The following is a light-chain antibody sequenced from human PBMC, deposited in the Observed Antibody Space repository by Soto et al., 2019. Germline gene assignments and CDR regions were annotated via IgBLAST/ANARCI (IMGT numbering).Light chain of an antibody. V-gene: IGKV3-11*01. CDR1: QSVSSY. Sequence: EIVLTQSPATLSLSPGERATLSCRASQSVSSYLAWYQQKPGQAPRLLIYGASTRATGIPARFSGSGSGTDFTLTISSLEPEDFAVYYCQQRSNWPPVTFGGGTKVDI. CDR3: QQRSNWPPVT. J-gene: IGKJ4*01. CDR2: GAS.